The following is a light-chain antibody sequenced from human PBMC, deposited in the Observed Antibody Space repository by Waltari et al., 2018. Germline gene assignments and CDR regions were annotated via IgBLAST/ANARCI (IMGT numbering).Light chain of an antibody. J-gene: IGKJ4*01. CDR3: QQRYA. V-gene: IGKV3-11*01. Sequence: ETVMTQSPTTLSVSPGEGVTLSCRASQDVNEYIAWYQQKPGQPPRLLIYDASKRATGIPDRFSGSGSGTDFTLTISTLEPEDFGVYYCQQRYAFGGGTKVEI. CDR2: DAS. CDR1: QDVNEY.